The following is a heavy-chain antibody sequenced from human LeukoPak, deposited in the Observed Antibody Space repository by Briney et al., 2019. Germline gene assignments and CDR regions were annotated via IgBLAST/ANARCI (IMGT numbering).Heavy chain of an antibody. CDR3: ARDLRWGFCSSTSCYGPRFDP. D-gene: IGHD2-2*01. CDR2: ISSSSSYI. V-gene: IGHV3-21*01. CDR1: GFTFSSYS. J-gene: IGHJ5*02. Sequence: PGGSLRLSCAASGFTFSSYSMNWVRQAPGKGLEWVSSISSSSSYIYYADSVKGRFTISRDNAKNSLYLQMNSLRAEDTAVYYWARDLRWGFCSSTSCYGPRFDPWGQGTLVTVSS.